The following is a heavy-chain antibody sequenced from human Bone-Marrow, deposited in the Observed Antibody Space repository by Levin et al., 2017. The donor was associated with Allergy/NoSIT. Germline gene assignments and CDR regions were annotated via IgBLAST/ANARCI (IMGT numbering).Heavy chain of an antibody. CDR3: ARRGDNYASAWAGMDV. V-gene: IGHV3-33*01. CDR2: IWYDGSNK. CDR1: GFTFSRFG. D-gene: IGHD3-10*01. J-gene: IGHJ6*02. Sequence: GGSLRLSCAASGFTFSRFGMHWVRQAPGKGLDWVAVIWYDGSNKYYTGSVKGRFTISRDNSKNTVSLQMNSLRAEDTAVYYCARRGDNYASAWAGMDVWGQGTTVTVSS.